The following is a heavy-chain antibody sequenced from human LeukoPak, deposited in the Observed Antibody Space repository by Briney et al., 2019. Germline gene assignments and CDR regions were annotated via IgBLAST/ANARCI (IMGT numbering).Heavy chain of an antibody. CDR2: ISGSGGST. CDR1: GFTFSSYA. J-gene: IGHJ5*02. Sequence: GGSLRLSCAASGFTFSSYAMSWVRQAPGKGLEWAPAISGSGGSTYYADSVKGRFTISRDNSKNTLYLQMNSLRAEDTAVYYYAKEPMIVGLNWFDPWGQGTLVTVSS. D-gene: IGHD3-22*01. V-gene: IGHV3-23*01. CDR3: AKEPMIVGLNWFDP.